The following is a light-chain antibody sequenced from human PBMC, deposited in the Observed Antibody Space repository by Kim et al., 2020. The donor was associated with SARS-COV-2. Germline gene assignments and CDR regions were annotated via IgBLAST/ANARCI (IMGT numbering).Light chain of an antibody. V-gene: IGKV3-11*01. Sequence: SPGETATLSCRASQSVGSSLAGYQQKPGQAPRLLIYDSSTRATGIPARFSGTGSGTDFTLTIISLEPEDFAVYYCQQRSNWPPITFGQGTRLEIK. CDR2: DSS. CDR3: QQRSNWPPIT. CDR1: QSVGSS. J-gene: IGKJ5*01.